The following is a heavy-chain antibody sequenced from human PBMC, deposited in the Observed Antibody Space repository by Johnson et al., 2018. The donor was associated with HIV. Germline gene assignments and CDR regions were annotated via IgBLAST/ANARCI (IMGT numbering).Heavy chain of an antibody. CDR2: IKQDGAEI. Sequence: VQLVESGGGLVQPGGSLRLSCEASGFTFSSYWMSWVRQAPGKGLEWVANIKQDGAEIFYVDSVKGRFTISRDNAKNSLSLPMISLRAEDTARYYCARGSLSGWFPPDALDIWGQGTMVTVSS. V-gene: IGHV3-7*02. J-gene: IGHJ3*02. D-gene: IGHD6-19*01. CDR3: ARGSLSGWFPPDALDI. CDR1: GFTFSSYW.